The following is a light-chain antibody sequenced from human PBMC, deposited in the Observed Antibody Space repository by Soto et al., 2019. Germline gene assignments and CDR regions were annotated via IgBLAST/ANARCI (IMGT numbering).Light chain of an antibody. J-gene: IGKJ1*01. CDR2: KAS. CDR1: QSISSW. V-gene: IGKV1-5*03. CDR3: QQYNTYWT. Sequence: DIQMTQSPSTLSASVGDRVTITCRASQSISSWLAWYQQKPGKAPKLLIYKASILESGVPSRFSGSGSGTEFTLTLSSLQPDDFATYYCQQYNTYWTFGQGTKVEIK.